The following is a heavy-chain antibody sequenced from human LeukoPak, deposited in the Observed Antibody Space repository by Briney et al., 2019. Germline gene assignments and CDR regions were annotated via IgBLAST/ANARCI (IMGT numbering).Heavy chain of an antibody. V-gene: IGHV4-4*07. CDR3: ARGPYYSNALGHFDY. CDR2: IYSSGST. D-gene: IGHD4-11*01. CDR1: GGSISSNY. Sequence: SETLSLTCTVSGGSISSNYWSWIRQPAGKGLKWIGRIYSSGSTNYNPSLKSRVSMSADTSKNQFSLNLSSVTAADTAVYYCARGPYYSNALGHFDYWGQGTLVTVSS. J-gene: IGHJ4*02.